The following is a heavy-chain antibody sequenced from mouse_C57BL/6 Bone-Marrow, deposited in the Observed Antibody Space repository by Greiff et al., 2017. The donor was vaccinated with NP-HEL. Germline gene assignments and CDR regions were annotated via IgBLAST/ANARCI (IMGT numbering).Heavy chain of an antibody. V-gene: IGHV5-16*01. Sequence: EVMLVESEGGLVQPGSSMKLSCTASGFTFSDYYMAWVRQVPEKGLEWVANINYDGSSTYYLDSLKSRFIISRDNAKNILYLQMSSLKSEDTATYYCARDNWENYAMDYWGQGTSVTVSS. J-gene: IGHJ4*01. D-gene: IGHD4-1*02. CDR2: INYDGSST. CDR1: GFTFSDYY. CDR3: ARDNWENYAMDY.